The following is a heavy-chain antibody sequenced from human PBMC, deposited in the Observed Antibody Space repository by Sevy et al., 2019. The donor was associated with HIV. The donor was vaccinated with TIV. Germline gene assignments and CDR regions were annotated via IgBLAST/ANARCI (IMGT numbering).Heavy chain of an antibody. V-gene: IGHV5-51*01. D-gene: IGHD4-4*01. CDR3: ARRDGYSSIDY. CDR2: IDPDHSDT. J-gene: IGHJ4*02. CDR1: GYSFTRYW. Sequence: GESLKISCKASGYSFTRYWIGWVRQMPGKGPEWMGIIDPDHSDTRHSPSFQGQVTISADKSISTAYLQWSSLKASDTAMYYCARRDGYSSIDYWGQGTLVTVSS.